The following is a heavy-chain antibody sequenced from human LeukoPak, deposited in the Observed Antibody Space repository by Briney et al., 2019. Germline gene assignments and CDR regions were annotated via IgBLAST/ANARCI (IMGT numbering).Heavy chain of an antibody. CDR1: GFTLDDYA. J-gene: IGHJ4*02. D-gene: IGHD6-13*01. V-gene: IGHV3-9*01. Sequence: HTGGSLRLSCAASGFTLDDYAMHWVRQAPGKGLEWVSGISWNSGSIGYADSVKGRFTICRDNAKNSMYLQMNSLRAEDTALYYCAKDSSSLTFDYWGQGTLVTVSS. CDR3: AKDSSSLTFDY. CDR2: ISWNSGSI.